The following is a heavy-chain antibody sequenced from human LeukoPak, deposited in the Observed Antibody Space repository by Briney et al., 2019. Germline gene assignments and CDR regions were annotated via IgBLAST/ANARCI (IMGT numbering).Heavy chain of an antibody. Sequence: GGSLRLSCAASGITFGSYWMTWLRQAPGKGLECVANIKPDGSEKHYVDSVEGRFTISRDNAKNSLFLGMNSLRAEDTAVYYCARGRMAVAGSYEYWGQGTLVTVSS. D-gene: IGHD6-19*01. J-gene: IGHJ4*02. CDR2: IKPDGSEK. CDR3: ARGRMAVAGSYEY. CDR1: GITFGSYW. V-gene: IGHV3-7*05.